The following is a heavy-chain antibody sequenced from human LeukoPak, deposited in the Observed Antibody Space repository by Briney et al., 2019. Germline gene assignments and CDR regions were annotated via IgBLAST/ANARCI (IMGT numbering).Heavy chain of an antibody. CDR2: ISSSGSTI. CDR3: ARGRSVAVLGDYFDY. V-gene: IGHV3-48*03. CDR1: GFTFSSYE. D-gene: IGHD6-19*01. Sequence: GGSLRLSCAASGFTFSSYEMNWVRQAPGKGLEWVSYISSSGSTIYYADSVKGRFTISRDNAKDSLCLQMNSLRAEDTAVYYCARGRSVAVLGDYFDYWGQGTLVTVFS. J-gene: IGHJ4*02.